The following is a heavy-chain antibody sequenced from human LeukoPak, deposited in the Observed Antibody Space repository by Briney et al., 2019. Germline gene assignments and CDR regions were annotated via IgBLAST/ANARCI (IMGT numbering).Heavy chain of an antibody. CDR2: IYPGDSDT. Sequence: GESLKISCKGSGDSFTSYWIGWVRQMPGKGLEEMVIIYPGDSDTKYSPSFQGHVTISADKSNSTAYLQWSSLKASDTAMYYCARHYYGSGSYHFDYWGQGTLVTVSS. CDR3: ARHYYGSGSYHFDY. D-gene: IGHD3-10*01. CDR1: GDSFTSYW. J-gene: IGHJ4*02. V-gene: IGHV5-51*01.